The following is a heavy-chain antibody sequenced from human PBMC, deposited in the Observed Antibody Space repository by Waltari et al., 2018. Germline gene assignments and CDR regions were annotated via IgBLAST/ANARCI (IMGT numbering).Heavy chain of an antibody. D-gene: IGHD1-26*01. V-gene: IGHV4-38-2*01. Sequence: QVQLQESGQGLVKPSAPLSLTCAVSGYSISSGYYWGWLRQPPGKGLEWIGIIYHSGSTYYNPSLKSRVTISVDTSKNQFSLKLSSVTAADTAVYYCARHRGGWELYAFDIWGQGTMVTVSS. J-gene: IGHJ3*02. CDR1: GYSISSGYY. CDR2: IYHSGST. CDR3: ARHRGGWELYAFDI.